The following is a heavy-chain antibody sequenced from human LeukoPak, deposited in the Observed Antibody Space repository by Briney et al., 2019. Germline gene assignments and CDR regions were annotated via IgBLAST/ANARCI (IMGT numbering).Heavy chain of an antibody. V-gene: IGHV5-51*01. J-gene: IGHJ6*03. CDR1: GYTFPSYW. CDR3: ARLAYTSGYYYYMDV. D-gene: IGHD5-18*01. CDR2: IYPGIGDSDI. Sequence: GESLKISCKGSGYTFPSYWIGWVRQLPGKGLEWMGIIYPGIGDSDIRYSPSFQGQVSISADKSISTAYLQWTSLKASDTAMYYCARLAYTSGYYYYMDVWGKETTVTVSS.